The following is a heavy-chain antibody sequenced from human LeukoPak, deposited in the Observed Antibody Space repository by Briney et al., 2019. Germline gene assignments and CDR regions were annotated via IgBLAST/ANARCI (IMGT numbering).Heavy chain of an antibody. CDR1: GYSFSNYW. CDR2: IYPGDSDT. CDR3: ARVYCSTTSCSRDYYGLDV. D-gene: IGHD2-2*01. Sequence: GESLKISCKGSGYSFSNYWIGWVRQMPGKGLEWMGIIYPGDSDTKYSPSFQGQVTISADKSISTAYLQWSSLKASDTAMYYCARVYCSTTSCSRDYYGLDVWGQGTTVTVSS. V-gene: IGHV5-51*01. J-gene: IGHJ6*02.